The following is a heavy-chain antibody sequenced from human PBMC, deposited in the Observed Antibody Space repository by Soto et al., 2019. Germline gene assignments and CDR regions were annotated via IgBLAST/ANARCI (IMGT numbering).Heavy chain of an antibody. CDR1: GGSISSYY. D-gene: IGHD6-6*01. CDR3: ARYPRRGSSSYYYCYMDV. V-gene: IGHV4-59*01. CDR2: IYYSGST. Sequence: SETLSLTCTVSGGSISSYYWSWIRQPPGKGLEWIGDIYYSGSTSYNPSLKSRVTISVDTSKNQFSLKLSSVTAADTAVYYCARYPRRGSSSYYYCYMDVWGKGTTVTVSS. J-gene: IGHJ6*03.